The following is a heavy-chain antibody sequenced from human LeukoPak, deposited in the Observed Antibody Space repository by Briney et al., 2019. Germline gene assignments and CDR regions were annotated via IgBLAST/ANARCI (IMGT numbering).Heavy chain of an antibody. CDR2: INHSGST. D-gene: IGHD6-13*01. V-gene: IGHV4-34*01. J-gene: IGHJ6*03. CDR1: GGSFSGYY. Sequence: TASETLSLTCAVYGGSFSGYYWSWIRQPPGKGLEWIGEINHSGSTNYNPSLKSRVTISVDTSKNQFSLKLSSVTAADTAVYYCARVGRAAAGIGAHYYMDVWGKGTTVTISS. CDR3: ARVGRAAAGIGAHYYMDV.